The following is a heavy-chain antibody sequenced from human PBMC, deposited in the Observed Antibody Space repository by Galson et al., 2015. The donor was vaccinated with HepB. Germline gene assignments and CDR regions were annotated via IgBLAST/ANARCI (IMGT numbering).Heavy chain of an antibody. Sequence: SVKVSCKASGYTFTSYYMHWVRQAPGQGLEWMGIINPSGGSTSYAQKFQGRVTMTRDTSTGTVYMELSSLRSEDTAVYYCARSIAARLRPFDYWGQGTLVTVSS. CDR3: ARSIAARLRPFDY. V-gene: IGHV1-46*01. CDR1: GYTFTSYY. J-gene: IGHJ4*02. CDR2: INPSGGST. D-gene: IGHD6-6*01.